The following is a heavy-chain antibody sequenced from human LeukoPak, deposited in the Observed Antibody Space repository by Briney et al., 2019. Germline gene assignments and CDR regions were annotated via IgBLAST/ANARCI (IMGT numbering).Heavy chain of an antibody. D-gene: IGHD1-26*01. V-gene: IGHV3-11*01. CDR3: AREGYSGSYRDY. CDR2: ISSSGSTI. CDR1: GFTFSDYY. Sequence: AGGSLRLSCAASGFTFSDYYMSWIRQAPGKGLEWLPYISSSGSTISYADSVKGRFTLSRDNAKNSLYLQKNSLRAEDTAVYYCAREGYSGSYRDYWGQGTLVIVSS. J-gene: IGHJ4*02.